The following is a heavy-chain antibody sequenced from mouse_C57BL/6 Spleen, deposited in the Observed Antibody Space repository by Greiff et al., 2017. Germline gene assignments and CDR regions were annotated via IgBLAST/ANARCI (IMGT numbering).Heavy chain of an antibody. CDR1: GFTFSSYG. CDR3: ARKRMGDGGDYYAMDY. CDR2: ISSGGSYT. V-gene: IGHV5-6*01. D-gene: IGHD1-1*01. J-gene: IGHJ4*01. Sequence: EVKLVESGGDLVKPGGSLKLSCAASGFTFSSYGMSWVRQTPDKRLEWVATISSGGSYTYYPDSVKGRFTISRDTAKNTLYLQMSSLKSEDTAMYYGARKRMGDGGDYYAMDYWGQGTSVTVSS.